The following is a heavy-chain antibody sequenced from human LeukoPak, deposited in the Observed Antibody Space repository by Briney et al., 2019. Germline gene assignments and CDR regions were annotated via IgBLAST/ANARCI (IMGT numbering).Heavy chain of an antibody. CDR3: AREDGYNFRVIDY. D-gene: IGHD5-24*01. CDR2: VYYSGST. J-gene: IGHJ4*02. Sequence: SETLSLTCTVSGVSISSYYWTWIRQPPGKGLEWIWYVYYSGSTNYNPSLKSRVSISVDTSKNQFSLNLSSVTATDTAVYYCAREDGYNFRVIDYWGQGALVTVSS. V-gene: IGHV4-59*01. CDR1: GVSISSYY.